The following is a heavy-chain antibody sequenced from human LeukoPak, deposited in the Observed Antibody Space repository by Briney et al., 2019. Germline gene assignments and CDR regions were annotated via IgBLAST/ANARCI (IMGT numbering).Heavy chain of an antibody. D-gene: IGHD3-22*01. J-gene: IGHJ4*02. V-gene: IGHV1-24*01. Sequence: GASVNVSFTVSGYTLTELSMHWVRQAPGKGQEWMGGFDPEDGETIYAQKFQGRVTMTEDTSTDTAYMELSSLRSEDTAVYYCATGFSGYDRGPYYFDYWGQGALVTVSS. CDR2: FDPEDGET. CDR3: ATGFSGYDRGPYYFDY. CDR1: GYTLTELS.